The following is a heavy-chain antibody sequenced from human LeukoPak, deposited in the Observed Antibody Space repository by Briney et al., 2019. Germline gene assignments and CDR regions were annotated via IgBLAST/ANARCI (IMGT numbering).Heavy chain of an antibody. J-gene: IGHJ4*02. CDR2: ISTDGSNP. CDR1: GFTFSSYW. Sequence: GGSLRLSCGASGFTFSSYWMHWVRQAPGKGLVWVSRISTDGSNPNYADPVKGRFTISRDTAKRTLYLQRNSLRAEDTAVYYCARVGYGDYVWIPVYFDYWGQGTLVTVSS. V-gene: IGHV3-74*01. D-gene: IGHD4-17*01. CDR3: ARVGYGDYVWIPVYFDY.